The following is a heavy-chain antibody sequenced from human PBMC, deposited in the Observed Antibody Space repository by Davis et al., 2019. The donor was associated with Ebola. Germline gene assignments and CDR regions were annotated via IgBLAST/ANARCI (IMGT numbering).Heavy chain of an antibody. D-gene: IGHD6-19*01. Sequence: SVKVSCKASGYTFTSYGISWVRQAPGQGLEWMGRIIPNLGIANYAQKFQGRVTITADKSTSTAYMELSSLRSEDTAVYYCARDLSIAVAGTGDYWGQGTLVTVSS. V-gene: IGHV1-69*04. CDR2: IIPNLGIA. J-gene: IGHJ4*02. CDR3: ARDLSIAVAGTGDY. CDR1: GYTFTSYG.